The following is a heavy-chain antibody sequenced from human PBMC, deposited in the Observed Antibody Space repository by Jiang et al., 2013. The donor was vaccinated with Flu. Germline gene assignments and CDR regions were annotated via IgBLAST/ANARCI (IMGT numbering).Heavy chain of an antibody. Sequence: GAEVKKPGESLKISCKGSGYSFTSYWIGWVRQMPGKGLEWMGIIYPGDSDTRYSPSFQGQVTISADKSISTAYLQWSSLKASDTAMYYCARQAVGATHYYYYGMDVWGKGTTVTVSS. CDR1: GYSFTSYW. D-gene: IGHD1-26*01. J-gene: IGHJ6*04. CDR2: IYPGDSDT. V-gene: IGHV5-51*01. CDR3: ARQAVGATHYYYYGMDV.